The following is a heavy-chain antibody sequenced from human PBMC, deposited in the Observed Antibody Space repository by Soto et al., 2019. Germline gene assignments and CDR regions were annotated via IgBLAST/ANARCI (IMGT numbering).Heavy chain of an antibody. D-gene: IGHD2-21*01. Sequence: PGESLKISCNGSGYIFTSYWIAWLRQMPGKGLEWMGIIYPGDSDTRYSPSFQGQVTISADKSINTAYLQWSSLKASDTAIYYCARNYCYGGDCYFAFDIWGQGTMVTVSS. V-gene: IGHV5-51*01. CDR3: ARNYCYGGDCYFAFDI. CDR2: IYPGDSDT. J-gene: IGHJ3*02. CDR1: GYIFTSYW.